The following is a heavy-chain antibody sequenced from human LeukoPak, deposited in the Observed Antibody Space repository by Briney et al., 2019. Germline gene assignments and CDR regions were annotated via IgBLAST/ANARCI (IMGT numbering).Heavy chain of an antibody. Sequence: PSETLSLTCAVSGGSISSGGYSWSWIRQPPGKGLEWIGYIYHSGNTYYNPSLKSRVTISVDRSKNQFSLKLSSVTAADTAVYYCARVLYGDYANWFDPWGQGTLVTVSS. CDR3: ARVLYGDYANWFDP. V-gene: IGHV4-30-2*01. D-gene: IGHD4-17*01. CDR1: GGSISSGGYS. CDR2: IYHSGNT. J-gene: IGHJ5*02.